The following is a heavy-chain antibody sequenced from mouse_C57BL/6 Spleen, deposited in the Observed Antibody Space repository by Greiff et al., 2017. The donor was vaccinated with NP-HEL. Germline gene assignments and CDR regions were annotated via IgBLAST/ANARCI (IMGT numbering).Heavy chain of an antibody. D-gene: IGHD4-1*01. CDR3: ARSNSYFDY. Sequence: EVQGVESGGGLVKPGGSLKLSCAASGFTFSSYAMSWVRQTPEKRLEWVATISDGGSYTYYPDDVQGRFTISRDNAKNNRYLQMSHLKSEDTAMYYCARSNSYFDYWGQGTTLTGSS. CDR1: GFTFSSYA. V-gene: IGHV5-4*01. J-gene: IGHJ2*01. CDR2: ISDGGSYT.